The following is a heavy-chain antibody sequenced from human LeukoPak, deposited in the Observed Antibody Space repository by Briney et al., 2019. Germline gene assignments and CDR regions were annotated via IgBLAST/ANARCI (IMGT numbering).Heavy chain of an antibody. V-gene: IGHV1-69*04. D-gene: IGHD6-6*01. CDR1: GGTFSSYA. J-gene: IGHJ4*02. CDR3: ARGGGYSSSSFSDY. CDR2: IIPILGIA. Sequence: SVKVSCKASGGTFSSYAISWVRQAPGQGLEWMGRIIPILGIANYAQKFQGRVTITADKSTSTAYMELSSLRSEDTAVYYCARGGGYSSSSFSDYWGQGTLVTVSS.